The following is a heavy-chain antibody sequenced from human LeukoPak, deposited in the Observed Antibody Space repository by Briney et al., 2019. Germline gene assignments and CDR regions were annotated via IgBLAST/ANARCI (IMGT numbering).Heavy chain of an antibody. CDR1: GFTFSSYA. Sequence: GGSLRLSCAASGFTFSSYAMSWVRPAPGKGLEWVSAISGSGGSTYYADSVKGRFTISRDNSKNTLYLQMNSLRAEDTAVYYCAKGRYDSSGYPFDYWGQGTLVTVSS. CDR2: ISGSGGST. CDR3: AKGRYDSSGYPFDY. J-gene: IGHJ4*02. V-gene: IGHV3-23*01. D-gene: IGHD3-22*01.